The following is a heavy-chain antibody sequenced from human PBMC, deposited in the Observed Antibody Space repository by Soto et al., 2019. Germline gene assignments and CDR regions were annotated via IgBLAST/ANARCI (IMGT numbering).Heavy chain of an antibody. CDR1: GDSVSSYSAA. D-gene: IGHD2-15*01. Sequence: SQTLSLTCAISGDSVSSYSAAWNWIRQSPSGGLEWLGRTYYRSRFFSDYAESVKSRIIINPDTSKNQFSLKLSSVTAADTALYYCARPVVDRPPVIRWFDPWGQGILVTVSS. CDR2: TYYRSRFFS. V-gene: IGHV6-1*01. CDR3: ARPVVDRPPVIRWFDP. J-gene: IGHJ5*02.